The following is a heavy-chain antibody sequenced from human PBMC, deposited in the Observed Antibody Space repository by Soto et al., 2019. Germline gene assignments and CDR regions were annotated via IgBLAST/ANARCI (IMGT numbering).Heavy chain of an antibody. Sequence: QLVESGGGSVQPGGSLRLSCEASGFTFSSYLMHRVRQAPGKGLVWVSRIKSDGSSTGYADSVKGRFTISRDNAKNTLYLQMNSLRAEDTAVYYCARELMISSSWYDAFDIWGQGTMVTVSS. J-gene: IGHJ3*02. CDR2: IKSDGSST. CDR3: ARELMISSSWYDAFDI. CDR1: GFTFSSYL. V-gene: IGHV3-74*01. D-gene: IGHD6-13*01.